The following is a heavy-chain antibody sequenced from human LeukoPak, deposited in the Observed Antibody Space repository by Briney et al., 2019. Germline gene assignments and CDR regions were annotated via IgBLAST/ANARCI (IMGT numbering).Heavy chain of an antibody. Sequence: GGSLRLSCEASGFTVSSNYMSWVRQAPGKGLEWVSVIYSGGTTYYADSVKGRFTISRDNSKNTLYLQMNSLRAEDTAVYYCAGWPSSSWYKVAAFGIWGHGTMVTVSS. CDR3: AGWPSSSWYKVAAFGI. J-gene: IGHJ3*02. V-gene: IGHV3-53*01. CDR2: IYSGGTT. D-gene: IGHD6-13*01. CDR1: GFTVSSNY.